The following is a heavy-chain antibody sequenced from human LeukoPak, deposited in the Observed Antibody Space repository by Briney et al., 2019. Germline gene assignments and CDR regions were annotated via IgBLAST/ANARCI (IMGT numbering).Heavy chain of an antibody. CDR3: AREKAVGATYDY. Sequence: PSETLSLTCTVSGGFISSGGYYWSWIRQHPGKGLEWIGYIYYSGSTYYNPSLKSRVTISVDTSKNQFSLKLSSVTAADTAVYYCAREKAVGATYDYWGQGTLVTVSS. CDR2: IYYSGST. J-gene: IGHJ4*02. V-gene: IGHV4-31*03. D-gene: IGHD1-26*01. CDR1: GGFISSGGYY.